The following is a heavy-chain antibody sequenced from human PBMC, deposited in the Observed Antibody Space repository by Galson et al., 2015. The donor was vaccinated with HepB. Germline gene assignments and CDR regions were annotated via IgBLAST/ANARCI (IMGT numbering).Heavy chain of an antibody. CDR1: GYTFTSYA. Sequence: SVKVSCKASGYTFTSYAMHWVRQAPGQRLEWMGWINAGNGNTKYSQEFQGRVTITRDTSASTAYMELSSLRSEDTAVYYCARGPRGVVTAIMGAFDIWGQGTMVTVSS. CDR3: ARGPRGVVTAIMGAFDI. J-gene: IGHJ3*02. D-gene: IGHD2-21*02. V-gene: IGHV1-3*01. CDR2: INAGNGNT.